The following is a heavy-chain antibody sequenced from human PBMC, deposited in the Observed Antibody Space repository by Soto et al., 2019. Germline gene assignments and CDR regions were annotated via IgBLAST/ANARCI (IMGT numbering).Heavy chain of an antibody. CDR2: IYYSGST. CDR1: GGSISSSSYY. CDR3: ARHLRVNSSGWPNWFDP. Sequence: SETLSLTCTVSGGSISSSSYYWGWIRQPPGKGLEWIGSIYYSGSTYYNPSLKSRVTISVDTSKNQFSLKLSSVTAADTAVYYCARHLRVNSSGWPNWFDPWGQGTLVTVSS. D-gene: IGHD6-19*01. V-gene: IGHV4-39*01. J-gene: IGHJ5*02.